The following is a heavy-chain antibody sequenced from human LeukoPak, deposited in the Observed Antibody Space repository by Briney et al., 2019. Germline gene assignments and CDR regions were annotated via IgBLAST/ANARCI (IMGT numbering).Heavy chain of an antibody. V-gene: IGHV4-34*01. D-gene: IGHD2-2*01. CDR1: GGSFSGYY. Sequence: SETLSLTCAVYGGSFSGYYWRWIRQPPGKGLEWIGEINHSGSTNYNPSLKSRVTISVDTSKNQFSLKLSSVTAADTAVYYCARGSAIVVVPAAILEGGDYYGMDVWGQGTTVTVSS. CDR3: ARGSAIVVVPAAILEGGDYYGMDV. J-gene: IGHJ6*02. CDR2: INHSGST.